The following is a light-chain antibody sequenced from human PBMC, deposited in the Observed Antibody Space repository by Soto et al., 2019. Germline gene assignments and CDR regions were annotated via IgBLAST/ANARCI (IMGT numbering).Light chain of an antibody. CDR2: KAS. CDR3: HQYNSYSPLT. CDR1: QSISSW. Sequence: DIQVTQSPSTLSASVGDRVTITCRASQSISSWLAWYQQKPGKAPRLLIYKASDLESGVPSRFSGSGSGTDFTLTISSLQPDDFAAYYCHQYNSYSPLTFGGGHKV. V-gene: IGKV1-5*03. J-gene: IGKJ4*01.